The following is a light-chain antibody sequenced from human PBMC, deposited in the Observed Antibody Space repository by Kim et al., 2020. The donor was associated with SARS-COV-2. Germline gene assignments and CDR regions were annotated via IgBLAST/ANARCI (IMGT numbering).Light chain of an antibody. V-gene: IGLV2-8*01. Sequence: QSVAITCTGTRSGVGGYNYLPWFQQHPGEAPKLIIFEVNKRPSGVPDRFAGSKSGNTAPLTVSELQAEDEADYYCSSYGGSSNLIFGGGTQLTVL. CDR1: RSGVGGYNY. CDR3: SSYGGSSNLI. J-gene: IGLJ2*01. CDR2: EVN.